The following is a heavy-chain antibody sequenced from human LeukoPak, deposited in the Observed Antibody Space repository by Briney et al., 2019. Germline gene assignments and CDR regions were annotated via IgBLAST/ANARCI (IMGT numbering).Heavy chain of an antibody. CDR2: IYYSGST. CDR1: GGSISSYY. CDR3: ARLGGYCSSTSCYGGGIDY. V-gene: IGHV4-59*08. J-gene: IGHJ4*02. Sequence: SETLSLTCTVAGGSISSYYWSWIRQPPGKGLEWIGYIYYSGSTNYHPSLKTRFTISVDTSKNQFSLKLSSVTAADTAVYYCARLGGYCSSTSCYGGGIDYWGQGTLVTVSS. D-gene: IGHD2-2*01.